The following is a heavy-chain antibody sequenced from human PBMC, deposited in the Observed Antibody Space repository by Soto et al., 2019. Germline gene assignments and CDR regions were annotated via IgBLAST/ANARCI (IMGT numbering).Heavy chain of an antibody. Sequence: GGSLRLSCAASGFAFSTFSMNWVRQAPGKGLEWVSSIDTRSDIYYADSVKGRFTISRDNAKNSLSLQMNSLRAEDTGVYYCAREETAWPLAYGLDVWGQGTTVTVSS. CDR1: GFAFSTFS. J-gene: IGHJ6*02. CDR2: IDTRSDI. CDR3: AREETAWPLAYGLDV. V-gene: IGHV3-21*01. D-gene: IGHD2-21*02.